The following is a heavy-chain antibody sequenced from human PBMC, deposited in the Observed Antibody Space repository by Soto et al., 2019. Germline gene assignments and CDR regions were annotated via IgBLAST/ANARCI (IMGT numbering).Heavy chain of an antibody. J-gene: IGHJ4*02. CDR1: GGSISSSSYY. D-gene: IGHD3-10*01. Sequence: SETLSLTCTVSGGSISSSSYYWGWIRQPPGKGLEWIGSIYYSGSTYYNPSLKSRVTISVDTSKNQFSLKLSSVTAADTAVYYCARLSMAYHEPPDYWGQGTLVTVSS. CDR3: ARLSMAYHEPPDY. CDR2: IYYSGST. V-gene: IGHV4-39*01.